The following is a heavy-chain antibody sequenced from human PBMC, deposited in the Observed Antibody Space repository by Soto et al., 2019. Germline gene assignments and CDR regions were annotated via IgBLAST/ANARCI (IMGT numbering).Heavy chain of an antibody. V-gene: IGHV3-33*01. J-gene: IGHJ4*02. CDR1: GFTFSSYG. CDR2: IWYDGSNK. CDR3: ATARSITGTYFDY. D-gene: IGHD1-20*01. Sequence: QVQLVESGGGVVQPGRSLRLSCAASGFTFSSYGMHWVRQAPGKGLEWVAVIWYDGSNKYYADSVKGRFTISRDNSKNALYRQMNSLRVEDTAVYYCATARSITGTYFDYWGQGTLVTVSS.